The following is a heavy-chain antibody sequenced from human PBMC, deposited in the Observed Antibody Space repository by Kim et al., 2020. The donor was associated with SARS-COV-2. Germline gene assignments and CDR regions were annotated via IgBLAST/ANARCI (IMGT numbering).Heavy chain of an antibody. CDR3: ARFPYYDIFTGNWFDP. CDR1: GGSISSGDYY. V-gene: IGHV4-30-4*01. D-gene: IGHD3-9*01. Sequence: SETLSLTCTVSGGSISSGDYYWSWIRQPPGKGLEWIGYIYYSGSTYYNPSLKSRVTISVDTSKNQFSLKLSSVTAADTAVYYCARFPYYDIFTGNWFDPGAREPGSPSPQ. CDR2: IYYSGST. J-gene: IGHJ5*02.